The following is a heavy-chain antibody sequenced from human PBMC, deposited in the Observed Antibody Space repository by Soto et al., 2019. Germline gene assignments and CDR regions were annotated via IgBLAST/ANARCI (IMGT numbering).Heavy chain of an antibody. Sequence: PGGSLRLSCAASGFTFGSYAMHWVRQAPGKGLEWVAVISYDGSNKYYADSVKGRFTISRDNSKNTLYLQMNSLRAEDTAVYYCARDKGKYCSSTSCYPYSSGMDVWGQGTTVTVSS. V-gene: IGHV3-30-3*01. J-gene: IGHJ6*02. CDR3: ARDKGKYCSSTSCYPYSSGMDV. D-gene: IGHD2-2*01. CDR1: GFTFGSYA. CDR2: ISYDGSNK.